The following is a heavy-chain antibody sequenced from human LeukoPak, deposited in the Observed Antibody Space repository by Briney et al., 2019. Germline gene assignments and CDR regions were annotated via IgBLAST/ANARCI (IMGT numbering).Heavy chain of an antibody. CDR1: GEPFSGYY. V-gene: IGHV4-34*01. Sequence: TSETLSLTCAVYGEPFSGYYWSWIRQPPGKVLEWIGEINHSGSTNYNPSLKSRVTISVDTSKNQFSLKLSSVTAADTAVYYCARGKVEMATREYYFDYWGQGTLVTVSS. D-gene: IGHD5-24*01. J-gene: IGHJ4*02. CDR3: ARGKVEMATREYYFDY. CDR2: INHSGST.